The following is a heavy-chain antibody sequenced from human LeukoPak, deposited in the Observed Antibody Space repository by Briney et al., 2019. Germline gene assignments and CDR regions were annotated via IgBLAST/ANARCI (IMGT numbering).Heavy chain of an antibody. CDR1: GFTFSSYA. J-gene: IGHJ4*02. CDR2: ISYDGSNK. CDR3: ARDKVTMVRGVHYYFDY. D-gene: IGHD3-10*01. V-gene: IGHV3-30*04. Sequence: PGGSLRLSCAASGFTFSSYAMHWVRQAPGKGLEWVAVISYDGSNKYYADSVKGRFTISRDNSKNTLYLQMNSLRAEDTAVYYCARDKVTMVRGVHYYFDYWGQGTLVTVSS.